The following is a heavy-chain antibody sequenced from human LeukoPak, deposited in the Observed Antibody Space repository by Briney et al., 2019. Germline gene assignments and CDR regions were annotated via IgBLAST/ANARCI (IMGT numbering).Heavy chain of an antibody. J-gene: IGHJ3*01. D-gene: IGHD6-6*01. CDR3: VILADTSSSGVFDF. V-gene: IGHV3-21*01. Sequence: PGGSLRLSCAASGFTFSSYGMHWVRQAPGKGLEWVSSISSSGTYTYYADSVKGRFTISRDNAKKSLFLQMNSLRVEDTAVYYCVILADTSSSGVFDFWGHGTMVTVSS. CDR2: ISSSGTYT. CDR1: GFTFSSYG.